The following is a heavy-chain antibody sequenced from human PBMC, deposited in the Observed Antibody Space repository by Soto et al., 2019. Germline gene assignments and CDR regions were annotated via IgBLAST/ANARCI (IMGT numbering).Heavy chain of an antibody. Sequence: QLQLQESGPGLVKPSETLSLTCTVSSGSISSSSYFWGWIRQPPGKGLEWIGNIYYSGSTYYNPSLKSRVTISVDTSKNHFSLKLNSVTAADTAVYYCARVLRDYPFYYYYMDVWGKGITVTVSS. D-gene: IGHD4-17*01. V-gene: IGHV4-39*02. J-gene: IGHJ6*03. CDR2: IYYSGST. CDR1: SGSISSSSYF. CDR3: ARVLRDYPFYYYYMDV.